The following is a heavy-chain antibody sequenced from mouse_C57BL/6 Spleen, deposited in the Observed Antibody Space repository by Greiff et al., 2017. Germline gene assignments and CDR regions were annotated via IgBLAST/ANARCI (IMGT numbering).Heavy chain of an antibody. V-gene: IGHV2-2*01. CDR1: GFSLTSYG. CDR3: ARMDWAFDY. D-gene: IGHD4-1*01. CDR2: IWSGGST. Sequence: QVQLKESGPGLVQPSQSLSITCTVSGFSLTSYGVHWVRQSPGKGLEWLGVIWSGGSTDYNAAFISRLSISKDNSKSQVFFKMNSLQADDTAIYYCARMDWAFDYWGQGTTLTVSS. J-gene: IGHJ2*01.